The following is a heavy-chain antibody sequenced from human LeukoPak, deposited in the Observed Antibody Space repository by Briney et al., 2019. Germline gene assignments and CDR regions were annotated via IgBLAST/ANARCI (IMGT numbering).Heavy chain of an antibody. CDR1: GGSISSSSYY. D-gene: IGHD3-10*01. Sequence: SETLSLTCTVSGGSISSSSYYWGWIRQPPGKGLEWTGSIYYSGSTYYNPSLKSRVTISVDTSKNQFSLKLSSVTAADTAVYYCASRGGGYFDYWGQGTLVTVSS. CDR2: IYYSGST. CDR3: ASRGGGYFDY. J-gene: IGHJ4*02. V-gene: IGHV4-39*01.